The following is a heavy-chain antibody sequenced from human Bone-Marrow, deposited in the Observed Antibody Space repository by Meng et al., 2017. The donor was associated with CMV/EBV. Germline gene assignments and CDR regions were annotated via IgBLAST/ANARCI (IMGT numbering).Heavy chain of an antibody. J-gene: IGHJ4*02. V-gene: IGHV4-4*02. CDR3: ARVTGGIAAAGTLYYFDY. D-gene: IGHD6-13*01. Sequence: SETLSLTCAVSGGSISSSNWWSWVRQPPGKGLEWIGEIYHSGSTNYNPSLKSRVTISVDTSKNQFSLKLSSVTAADTAVYYCARVTGGIAAAGTLYYFDYWGQGTLVTVSS. CDR2: IYHSGST. CDR1: GGSISSSNW.